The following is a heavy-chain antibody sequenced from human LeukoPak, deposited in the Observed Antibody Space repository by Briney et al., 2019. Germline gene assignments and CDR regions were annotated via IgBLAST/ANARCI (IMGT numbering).Heavy chain of an antibody. CDR3: AKSGPPHYYYYYCYMDV. J-gene: IGHJ6*03. CDR1: GFTFSSYG. V-gene: IGHV3-30*02. D-gene: IGHD2-8*02. CDR2: IRYDGSNK. Sequence: GGSLRLSCAASGFTFSSYGMHWVRQAPGKGLEWVAFIRYDGSNKYYADSVKGRFTISRDNSKNTLYLQMNSLRAEDTAVYYCAKSGPPHYYYYYCYMDVWGKGTTVTVSS.